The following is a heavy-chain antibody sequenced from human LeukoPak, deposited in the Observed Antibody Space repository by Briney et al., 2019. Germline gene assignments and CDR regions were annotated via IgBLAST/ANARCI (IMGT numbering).Heavy chain of an antibody. CDR3: ARENTIFGVVRLDY. Sequence: PSETLSLTCTVSGGSISSYYWSWIRQPPGKGLEWIGYIYYSGSTNYNPSLKSRVTISVDTSKNQFSPKLSSVTAADTAVYYCARENTIFGVVRLDYWGQGTLVTVSS. J-gene: IGHJ4*02. CDR1: GGSISSYY. D-gene: IGHD3-3*01. V-gene: IGHV4-59*12. CDR2: IYYSGST.